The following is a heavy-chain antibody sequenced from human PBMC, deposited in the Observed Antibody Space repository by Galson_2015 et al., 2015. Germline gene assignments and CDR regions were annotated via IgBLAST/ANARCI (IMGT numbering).Heavy chain of an antibody. Sequence: SLRLSCAASGFTFSNYAMSWVRQAPGKGLEWVLGISGSGGTTYYADSVKGRFTISRDNSESTLYLQMNSLRAEDTAVYYYAKDSAGPFSTGWYAYWGQGTLVTVSS. CDR2: ISGSGGTT. J-gene: IGHJ4*02. V-gene: IGHV3-23*01. D-gene: IGHD6-19*01. CDR3: AKDSAGPFSTGWYAY. CDR1: GFTFSNYA.